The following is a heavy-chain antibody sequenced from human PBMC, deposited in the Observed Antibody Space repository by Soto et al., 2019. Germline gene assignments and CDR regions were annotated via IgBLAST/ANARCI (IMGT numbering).Heavy chain of an antibody. CDR2: IYYSGST. V-gene: IGHV4-61*01. J-gene: IGHJ4*02. CDR1: GGSVSIGSYY. D-gene: IGHD1-26*01. Sequence: SETLSLTCTVSGGSVSIGSYYWSWIRQPPGKGLEWIGYIYYSGSTNYNPSLKSRVTISVDTSKNQLSLKLSSVTAADTAVYYCARDCRSGSYCYWGQGTLVTVSS. CDR3: ARDCRSGSYCY.